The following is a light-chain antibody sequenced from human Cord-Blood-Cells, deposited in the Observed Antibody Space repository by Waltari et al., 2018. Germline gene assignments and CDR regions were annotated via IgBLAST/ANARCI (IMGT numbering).Light chain of an antibody. CDR1: QDISNY. Sequence: DIQMTQSPSSLSASVAYTFTLTCQASQDISNYLNWYQQKPGKAPETLIYDVSNLETGVASSFSGSGSGTDFTFTIISLKPENIATDYCQQYDNLPFPFGPGTKVDIK. V-gene: IGKV1-33*01. J-gene: IGKJ3*01. CDR3: QQYDNLPFP. CDR2: DVS.